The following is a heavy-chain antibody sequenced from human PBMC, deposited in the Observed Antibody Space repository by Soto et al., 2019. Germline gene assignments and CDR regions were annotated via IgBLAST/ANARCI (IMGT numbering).Heavy chain of an antibody. CDR3: ARDTSNYFDF. CDR1: GDNFNSYY. J-gene: IGHJ4*02. V-gene: IGHV1-18*01. Sequence: ASVKVSCKTSGDNFNSYYISWLRQAPGQGLEWIGWISTYNGNTNYVTKFQGRITMTTDTSTSTAYMALRSLRSDDTALYFFARDTSNYFDFWGQGTPVTVCS. CDR2: ISTYNGNT. D-gene: IGHD1-1*01.